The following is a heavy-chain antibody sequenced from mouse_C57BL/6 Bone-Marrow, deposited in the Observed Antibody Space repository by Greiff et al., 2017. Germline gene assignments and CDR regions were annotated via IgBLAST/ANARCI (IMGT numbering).Heavy chain of an antibody. V-gene: IGHV1-19*01. CDR1: GYTFTDYY. Sequence: EVQLQQSGPVLVKPGASVKMSCKASGYTFTDYYMNWVKQSHGKSLEWIGVINPYNGGTSYNQQFKGKATLTVDKSSSTAYMELNSLTSEDSAVYYCARGDGYPFAYWGQGTLVTVSA. D-gene: IGHD2-3*01. CDR3: ARGDGYPFAY. J-gene: IGHJ3*01. CDR2: INPYNGGT.